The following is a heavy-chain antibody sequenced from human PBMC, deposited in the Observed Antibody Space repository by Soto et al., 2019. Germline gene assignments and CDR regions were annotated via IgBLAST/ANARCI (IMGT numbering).Heavy chain of an antibody. J-gene: IGHJ3*02. V-gene: IGHV1-69*02. D-gene: IGHD2-2*01. CDR2: IIPILGIA. Sequence: ASVKVSCKASGYTFTGYYIHWVRQAPGQGLEWMGRIIPILGIANYAQKFQGRVTITADKSTSTAYMELSSLRSEDTAVYYCAESPGGCSSTSCYDGADAFDIWGQGTMVTVSS. CDR1: GYTFTGYY. CDR3: AESPGGCSSTSCYDGADAFDI.